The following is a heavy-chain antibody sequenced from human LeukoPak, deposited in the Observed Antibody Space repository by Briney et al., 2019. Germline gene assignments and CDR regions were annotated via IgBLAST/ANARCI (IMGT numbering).Heavy chain of an antibody. CDR1: GGSIRSAYW. CDR2: IFQSGST. D-gene: IGHD6-13*01. Sequence: SETLSLTCAVSGGSIRSAYWGSWVGQPPGKGLEWIGEIFQSGSTNYNPSLKSPVNISVDKSKNQFPLKLSSVTPAATALSYCARAAVIAAAGNTFDIWGQGTIVSVSS. CDR3: ARAAVIAAAGNTFDI. J-gene: IGHJ3*02. V-gene: IGHV4-4*02.